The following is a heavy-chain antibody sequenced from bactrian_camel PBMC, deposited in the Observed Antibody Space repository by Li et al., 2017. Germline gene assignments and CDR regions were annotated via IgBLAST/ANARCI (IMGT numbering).Heavy chain of an antibody. D-gene: IGHD3*01. V-gene: IGHV3S53*01. CDR2: MYRKGAA. CDR1: ELSYSTGC. Sequence: HVQLVESGGGSVQAGGSLRLSCKASELSYSTGCMAWFRQAPGQEREWVAAMYRKGAAIYEDSVKGRFTISKDNAKNTLYLQMNSLKPEDSAMYYCAAGWGCTERPGINYWGQGTQVTVS. CDR3: AAGWGCTERPGINY. J-gene: IGHJ4*01.